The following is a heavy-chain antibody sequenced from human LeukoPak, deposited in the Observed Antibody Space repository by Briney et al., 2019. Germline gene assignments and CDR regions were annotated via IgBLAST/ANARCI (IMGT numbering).Heavy chain of an antibody. Sequence: GGSLRHSCAASGFTFSSYAMSWVRQAPGKGLEWVSAISGSGGSTYYADSVKGRFTISRDNSKNTLYLQMNSLRAEDTAVYYCAKDWRYCSGGSCYFDYWGQGTLVTVSS. CDR2: ISGSGGST. CDR1: GFTFSSYA. V-gene: IGHV3-23*01. CDR3: AKDWRYCSGGSCYFDY. J-gene: IGHJ4*02. D-gene: IGHD2-15*01.